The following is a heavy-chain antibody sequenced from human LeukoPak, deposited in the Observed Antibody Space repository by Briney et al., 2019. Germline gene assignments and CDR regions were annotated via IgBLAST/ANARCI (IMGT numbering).Heavy chain of an antibody. J-gene: IGHJ6*02. CDR2: INGGNAST. V-gene: IGHV1-3*01. CDR3: AREQLVRSYYYYGLDV. Sequence: GASVKVSCKASGYIFISYAMHWVRQAPGQRLERMGWINGGNASTEYSQKFQGRVTFTRDRSASIAYMELSSLTSEDTAVYYCAREQLVRSYYYYGLDVWGQGTTVTASS. D-gene: IGHD6-13*01. CDR1: GYIFISYA.